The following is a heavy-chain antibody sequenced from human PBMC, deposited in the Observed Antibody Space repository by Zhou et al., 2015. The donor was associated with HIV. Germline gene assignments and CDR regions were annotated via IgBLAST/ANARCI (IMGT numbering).Heavy chain of an antibody. Sequence: QVQLVQSGAEVKKPGSSVKVSCKASGGTFSSYAISWVRQAPGQGLEWMGGDHPYLWYSKLRTEVPGQSHDYRGRITSTAYMELSSLRSEDTAVYYCARCSYQGSRYCSSTSCYAERSLYYYYYMDVWGKGTTVTVSS. D-gene: IGHD2-2*01. V-gene: IGHV1-69*01. CDR3: ARCSYQGSRYCSSTSCYAERSLYYYYYMDV. J-gene: IGHJ6*03. CDR2: HPYLWYS. CDR1: GGTFSSYA.